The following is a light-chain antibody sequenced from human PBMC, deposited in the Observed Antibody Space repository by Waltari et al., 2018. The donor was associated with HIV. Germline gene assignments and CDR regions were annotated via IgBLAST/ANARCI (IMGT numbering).Light chain of an antibody. CDR1: QGISTW. CDR2: GAS. V-gene: IGKV1-12*01. CDR3: QQTNGSPLT. J-gene: IGKJ2*01. Sequence: DIQMTQSPLYMSAFVGDRVTITCRASQGISTWLAWYQQKPGKVPQLLIHGASSLHSGVPSRFNGSGSGTQFSLTISSLQSEDFATYYCQQTNGSPLTFGGGTTLE.